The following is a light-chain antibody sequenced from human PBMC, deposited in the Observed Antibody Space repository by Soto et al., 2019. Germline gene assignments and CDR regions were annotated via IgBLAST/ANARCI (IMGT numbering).Light chain of an antibody. Sequence: EIVWTQSPGTLSLFPGERATLSCRASQSIDSISLAWYQHKPGQAPRLLIYGASSRSTAIPDRFSGSGSGTDFTLTISRLEPEDFAVYYCQHYDSSLATFGGGTKVEIK. CDR2: GAS. J-gene: IGKJ4*01. V-gene: IGKV3-20*01. CDR3: QHYDSSLAT. CDR1: QSIDSIS.